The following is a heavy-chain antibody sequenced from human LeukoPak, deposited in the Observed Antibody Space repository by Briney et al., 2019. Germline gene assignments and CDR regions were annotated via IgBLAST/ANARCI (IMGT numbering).Heavy chain of an antibody. D-gene: IGHD6-19*01. CDR2: VKSKADGGTT. CDR1: GFTFSNAW. V-gene: IGHV3-15*01. Sequence: GGSLRLSCAASGFTFSNAWMSWVRQAPGKGLEWVGRVKSKADGGTTDYAAPVKGRFTISRDNAKNSLYLQMNSLRAEDTAVYYCASLSSGWSFDYWGQGTLVTVSS. J-gene: IGHJ4*02. CDR3: ASLSSGWSFDY.